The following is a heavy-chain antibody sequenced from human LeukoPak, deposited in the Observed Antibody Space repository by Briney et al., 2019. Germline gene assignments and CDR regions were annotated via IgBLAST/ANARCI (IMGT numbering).Heavy chain of an antibody. V-gene: IGHV3-53*01. CDR3: ARRSLYYYDTSGRSDWFDP. J-gene: IGHJ5*02. CDR2: IYSGGST. D-gene: IGHD3-22*01. CDR1: GFTVSSNY. Sequence: PGGSLRLSCAASGFTVSSNYMSWVRQAPGEGLEWVSVIYSGGSTYYADSVKGRFTISRDNSKNTLYLQMNSLRAEDTAVYYCARRSLYYYDTSGRSDWFDPWGQGTLVTVSS.